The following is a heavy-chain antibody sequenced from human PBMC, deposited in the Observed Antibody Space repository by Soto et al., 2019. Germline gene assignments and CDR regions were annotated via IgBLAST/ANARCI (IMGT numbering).Heavy chain of an antibody. J-gene: IGHJ6*02. V-gene: IGHV5-51*01. Sequence: PGESLKISCKGSGYSFSTHWIVWVRQMPGKGLEWMGNIYPGDSDTRYSPSFQGQVTISAYKSINTAYLQWSSLKASDTAMYYCVRHRNSGDDWYNYHFDMDVWGQGTTVTVSS. CDR2: IYPGDSDT. CDR3: VRHRNSGDDWYNYHFDMDV. CDR1: GYSFSTHW. D-gene: IGHD5-12*01.